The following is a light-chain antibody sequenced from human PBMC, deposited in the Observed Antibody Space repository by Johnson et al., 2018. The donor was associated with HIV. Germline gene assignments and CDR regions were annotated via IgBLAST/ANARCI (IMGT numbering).Light chain of an antibody. CDR3: ATWDSSLSAFYV. CDR2: DNN. Sequence: QSVLTQPPSVSAAPGQKVTISCSGSSSNIGKNYVCWYQQLPGTAPKLLIYDNNKRPSGIPDRFSGSRYGTSATLGITGLQTGDEADYYCATWDSSLSAFYVFGTGTKVTVV. CDR1: SSNIGKNY. V-gene: IGLV1-51*01. J-gene: IGLJ1*01.